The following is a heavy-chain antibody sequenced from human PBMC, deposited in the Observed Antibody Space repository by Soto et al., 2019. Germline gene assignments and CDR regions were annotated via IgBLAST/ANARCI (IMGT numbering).Heavy chain of an antibody. D-gene: IGHD6-19*01. CDR2: INPNSGGT. J-gene: IGHJ4*02. CDR1: GYAFTGYY. CDR3: ARVTASGWYLDY. V-gene: IGHV1-2*04. Sequence: ASVTVSCKASGYAFTGYYMHWVRQAPGQGLEWMGWINPNSGGTNYAQKFQGWVTMTRDTSISTAYMELSRLRSDDTAVYYCARVTASGWYLDYWGQGTLVTVSS.